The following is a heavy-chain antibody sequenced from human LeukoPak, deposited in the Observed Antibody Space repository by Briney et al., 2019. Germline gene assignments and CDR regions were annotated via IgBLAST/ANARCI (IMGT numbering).Heavy chain of an antibody. V-gene: IGHV1-8*02. CDR1: GYTFTSYY. CDR3: AKDSAARRNQDY. Sequence: ASVKVSCKASGYTFTSYYMHWVRQATGQGLEWMGWMNPNSGNTGYAQKFQGRVTMTRNTSISTAYMELSSLRSEDTAVYYCAKDSAARRNQDYWGQGTLVTVSS. D-gene: IGHD6-6*01. J-gene: IGHJ4*02. CDR2: MNPNSGNT.